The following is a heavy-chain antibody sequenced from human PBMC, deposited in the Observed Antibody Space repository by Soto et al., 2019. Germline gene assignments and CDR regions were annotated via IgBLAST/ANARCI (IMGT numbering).Heavy chain of an antibody. J-gene: IGHJ5*02. CDR1: GYTFTSYG. V-gene: IGHV1-18*01. CDR2: ISAYNGNT. CDR3: ARVHPAYGAFWFDP. D-gene: IGHD4-17*01. Sequence: ASVKVSCKASGYTFTSYGISWVRQAPGQGLEWMGWISAYNGNTNYAQKLQGRVTMTTDTSTSTAYMELRSLRSDDTAVYYCARVHPAYGAFWFDPWGQGTLVTVAS.